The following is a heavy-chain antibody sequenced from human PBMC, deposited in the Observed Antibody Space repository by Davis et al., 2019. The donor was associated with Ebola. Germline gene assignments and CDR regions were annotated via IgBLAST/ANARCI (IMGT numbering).Heavy chain of an antibody. Sequence: GESLKISCAASRFAFNDYGVNWVRLPPGKGPEWVALISYDGSKTFHAASVKGRFTISRDNAKNTLYLQMNSLRADDTALYYCARDTYTSGHYYGIDSWGQGTQVTVS. CDR1: RFAFNDYG. D-gene: IGHD3-22*01. V-gene: IGHV3-30*03. CDR2: ISYDGSKT. CDR3: ARDTYTSGHYYGIDS. J-gene: IGHJ4*02.